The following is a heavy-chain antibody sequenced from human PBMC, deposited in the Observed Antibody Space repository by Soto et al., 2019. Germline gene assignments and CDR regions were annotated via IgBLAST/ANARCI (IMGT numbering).Heavy chain of an antibody. CDR2: IYYSGST. J-gene: IGHJ6*03. Sequence: SETLSLTCTVSGGSISSYYWSWIRQPPGKGLEWIGYIYYSGSTNYNPSLKSRVTISVDTSKNQFSLKLSSVTAADTAVYYCAAHYDNFDWLRNYYYYYMDVWGKGTTVTVSS. CDR1: GGSISSYY. CDR3: AAHYDNFDWLRNYYYYYMDV. V-gene: IGHV4-59*01. D-gene: IGHD3-9*01.